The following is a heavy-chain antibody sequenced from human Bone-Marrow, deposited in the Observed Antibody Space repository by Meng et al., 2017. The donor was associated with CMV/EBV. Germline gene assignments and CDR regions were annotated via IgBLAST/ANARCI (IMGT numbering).Heavy chain of an antibody. V-gene: IGHV3-30-3*01. J-gene: IGHJ6*02. CDR1: GFTFSSYA. CDR3: ARDHYGMDV. CDR2: ISYDGSNK. Sequence: GESLKISCAASGFTFSSYAMHWVRQAPGKGLEWVAVISYDGSNKYYADSVKGRFTISRDNATNSLYLQMNSLRAEDTAVYYCARDHYGMDVWGQGTTVTVSS.